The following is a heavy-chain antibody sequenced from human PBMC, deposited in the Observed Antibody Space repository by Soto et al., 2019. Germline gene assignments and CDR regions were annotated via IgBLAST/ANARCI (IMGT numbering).Heavy chain of an antibody. CDR2: ISGDGDST. D-gene: IGHD1-26*01. Sequence: EVQLLESGGDLAQPGGSLRLSCAASGFTFSSYAMSWGRQAPGKGLEWVSAISGDGDSTYYAASVRGRFTISRDNSKNTLYLQMISLRAGDTAVYHCAIRVGQNIDYWGQGTLVTVSS. J-gene: IGHJ4*02. CDR1: GFTFSSYA. V-gene: IGHV3-23*01. CDR3: AIRVGQNIDY.